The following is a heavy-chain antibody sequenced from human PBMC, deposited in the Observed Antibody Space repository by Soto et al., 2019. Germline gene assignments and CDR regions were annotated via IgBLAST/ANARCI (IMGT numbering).Heavy chain of an antibody. J-gene: IGHJ5*01. CDR2: IIPIFGTA. V-gene: IGHV1-69*13. Sequence: SVKVSCKASGGSLRSDAISWVRQAPGQGLEWIGGIIPIFGTANYAQKFQDRVTITADASTTTVYMELSSLRSDDTAVYYCASSVVRSHQSFESWGQGTLVTVSS. CDR3: ASSVVRSHQSFES. CDR1: GGSLRSDA. D-gene: IGHD3-10*01.